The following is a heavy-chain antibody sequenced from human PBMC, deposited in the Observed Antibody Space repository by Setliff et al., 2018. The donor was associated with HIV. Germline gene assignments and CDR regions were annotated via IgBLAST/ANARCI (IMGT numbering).Heavy chain of an antibody. Sequence: PSETLSLTCAVYGGSFSAYYWGWIRQPPGKGLEWIGSIYYSGSTYFTPSLKSRVTLSVDTSRNHFSLKLSSVTAADTAVYYCARHGLAGATVDYWGQGTLVTVSS. CDR3: ARHGLAGATVDY. J-gene: IGHJ4*02. CDR1: GGSFSAYY. CDR2: IYYSGST. V-gene: IGHV4-39*01. D-gene: IGHD1-26*01.